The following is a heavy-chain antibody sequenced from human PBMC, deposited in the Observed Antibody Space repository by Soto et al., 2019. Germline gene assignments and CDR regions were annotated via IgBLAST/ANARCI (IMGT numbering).Heavy chain of an antibody. J-gene: IGHJ4*02. Sequence: PGGSMRLSCAASGFTVSSNYMNWVRQAPGKGLEWVSVIYSDDTTFYADSVKGRFTISRHNSKNTLYLQMNSLRAEDTAVYYCAREGGYYHYFDYWGQGALVTVSS. V-gene: IGHV3-53*04. CDR1: GFTVSSNY. CDR2: IYSDDTT. CDR3: AREGGYYHYFDY. D-gene: IGHD1-26*01.